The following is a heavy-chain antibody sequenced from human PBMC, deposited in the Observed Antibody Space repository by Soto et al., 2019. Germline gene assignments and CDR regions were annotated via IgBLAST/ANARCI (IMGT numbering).Heavy chain of an antibody. D-gene: IGHD1-26*01. Sequence: QVQLVESGGGVVQPGRSLRLSCSASGFTFSSYGMHWVRQAPGKWLEWVAGISYDGSNTYYLDSVKGRFTISRDNSKITLSRQMDRLRPEDTAVYYCAKVSLVGDTSEAYDYWGQGTLVTVSS. V-gene: IGHV3-30*18. CDR1: GFTFSSYG. CDR3: AKVSLVGDTSEAYDY. J-gene: IGHJ4*02. CDR2: ISYDGSNT.